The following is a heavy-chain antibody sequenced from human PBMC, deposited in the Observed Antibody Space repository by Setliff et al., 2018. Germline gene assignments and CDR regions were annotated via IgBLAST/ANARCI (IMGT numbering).Heavy chain of an antibody. CDR2: INAGNGNT. V-gene: IGHV1-3*01. Sequence: ASVKVSCKASGYTFTSYAMHWVRQAPGQRLEWMGWINAGNGNTKYSQKFQGRVTITRGTSASTAYMELSSLRSEDTAVYYCAREFTRYYNFWSAHRYYMDVWGKGTTVTVSS. CDR3: AREFTRYYNFWSAHRYYMDV. J-gene: IGHJ6*03. CDR1: GYTFTSYA. D-gene: IGHD3-3*01.